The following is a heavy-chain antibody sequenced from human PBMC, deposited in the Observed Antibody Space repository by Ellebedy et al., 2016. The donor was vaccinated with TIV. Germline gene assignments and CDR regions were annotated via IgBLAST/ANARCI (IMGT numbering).Heavy chain of an antibody. CDR1: GGTFSNFP. J-gene: IGHJ3*02. D-gene: IGHD1-26*01. CDR2: SIPMLAIT. Sequence: SVKVSXKASGGTFSNFPISWVRQAPGQGLEWMGRSIPMLAITNYAQKFQDRVTFTADKSTSTAYMELSSLRSDDTAVYYCARVSRWETFDIWGQGTMVTVSS. CDR3: ARVSRWETFDI. V-gene: IGHV1-69*04.